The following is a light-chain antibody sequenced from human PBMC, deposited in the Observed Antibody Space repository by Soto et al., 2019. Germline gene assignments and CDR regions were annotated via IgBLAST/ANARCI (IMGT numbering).Light chain of an antibody. V-gene: IGKV4-1*01. CDR1: QSVLYSSNNKNY. J-gene: IGKJ2*01. Sequence: DIVMTQSPDSLAVSLGERATINCKSSQSVLYSSNNKNYLAWYQQKPGQPPKLLIYWASTRESGVPDRFSGSGSGTDFTLPIRSLQAEDVAVYSCQQYYSTPYTFGQGTKLEIK. CDR2: WAS. CDR3: QQYYSTPYT.